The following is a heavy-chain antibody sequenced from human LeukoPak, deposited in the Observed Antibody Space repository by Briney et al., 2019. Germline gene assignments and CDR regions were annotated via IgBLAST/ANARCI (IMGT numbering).Heavy chain of an antibody. V-gene: IGHV1-18*01. CDR1: GYTFTSYG. J-gene: IGHJ6*03. Sequence: GASVKVSCKASGYTFTSYGISWVRQAPGQGLEWMGWISAYNGNTNYAQKLQGRVTMTTDTSTSTAYMELRRLRSDDTAVYYCAREVSGGSGSSSNYYYYYMDVWGKGTTVTVSS. CDR2: ISAYNGNT. CDR3: AREVSGGSGSSSNYYYYYMDV. D-gene: IGHD3-10*01.